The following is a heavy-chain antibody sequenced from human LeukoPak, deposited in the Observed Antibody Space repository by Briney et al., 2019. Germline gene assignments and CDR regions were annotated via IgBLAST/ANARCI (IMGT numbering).Heavy chain of an antibody. D-gene: IGHD3-22*01. J-gene: IGHJ4*02. V-gene: IGHV4-34*01. CDR1: GGSFSGYY. CDR2: IHYSGSA. Sequence: SETLSLTCAVYGGSFSGYYWTRIRQTPGEGLEWIGEIHYSGSATYNPSLKSRVTISVDTSKNQFSLKLSSVTAADTAVYYCARLDYYDSSALDYWGQGTLVTVSS. CDR3: ARLDYYDSSALDY.